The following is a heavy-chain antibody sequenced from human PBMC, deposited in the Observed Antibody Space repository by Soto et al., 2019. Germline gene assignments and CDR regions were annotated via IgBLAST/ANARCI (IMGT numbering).Heavy chain of an antibody. D-gene: IGHD2-2*01. CDR3: ARIHCSSTSCHTRGANYYMDV. CDR1: GGSISSYY. Sequence: SETLSLTCTVSGGSISSYYWSWIRQPPGKGLEWIGYIYYSGSTNYNPSLKSRVTISVDTSKNQFSLKLSSVTAADTAVYYCARIHCSSTSCHTRGANYYMDVWGKGTTVTVSS. J-gene: IGHJ6*03. V-gene: IGHV4-59*01. CDR2: IYYSGST.